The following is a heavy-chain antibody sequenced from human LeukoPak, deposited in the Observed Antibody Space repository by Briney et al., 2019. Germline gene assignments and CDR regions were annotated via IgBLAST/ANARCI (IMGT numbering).Heavy chain of an antibody. V-gene: IGHV4-30-2*01. CDR1: GGSISSGGYS. CDR2: IYHTGIT. Sequence: SQTLSLTCTVSGGSISSGGYSWSWIRQPPGKGLEYIGYIYHTGITYSSPSLKSRVTISVDRSKNQFSLKLTSVTAADTAVYYCARGSHYFDSWGQGTLVTVSS. D-gene: IGHD3-10*01. CDR3: ARGSHYFDS. J-gene: IGHJ4*02.